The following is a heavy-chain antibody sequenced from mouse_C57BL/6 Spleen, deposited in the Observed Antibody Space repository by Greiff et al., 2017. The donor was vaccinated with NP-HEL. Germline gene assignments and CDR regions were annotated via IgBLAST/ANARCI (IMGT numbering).Heavy chain of an antibody. D-gene: IGHD1-1*01. J-gene: IGHJ4*01. CDR1: GYTFTSYW. CDR2: IDPSDSYP. Sequence: QVQLQQPGAELVMPGASVKLSCKASGYTFTSYWMHWVKQRPGQGLAWIGEIDPSDSYPNSNQTFQGKSTLTVDKSSSTAYMQLSSLTSEDSAVYYCARTPLIRASAMDYWGQGTSVTVSS. V-gene: IGHV1-69*01. CDR3: ARTPLIRASAMDY.